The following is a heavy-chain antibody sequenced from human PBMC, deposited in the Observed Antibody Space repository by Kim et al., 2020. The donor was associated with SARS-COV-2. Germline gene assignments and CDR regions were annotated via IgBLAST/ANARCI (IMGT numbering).Heavy chain of an antibody. CDR2: IYSGGST. CDR1: GFTVSSNY. V-gene: IGHV3-53*01. CDR3: ARDSGILTGSPFDY. J-gene: IGHJ4*02. D-gene: IGHD3-9*01. Sequence: GGSLRLSCAASGFTVSSNYMSWVRQAPGKGLEWVSLIYSGGSTYYADTVNGRFPISRHNSKNTLYLQMNSLRAGDAAVYYCARDSGILTGSPFDYWGQGTLVT.